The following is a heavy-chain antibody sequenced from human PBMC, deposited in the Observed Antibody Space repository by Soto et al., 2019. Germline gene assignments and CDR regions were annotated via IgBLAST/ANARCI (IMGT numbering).Heavy chain of an antibody. CDR2: ISLSGSST. D-gene: IGHD2-15*01. Sequence: QLVGSGGGVVQPGRALRLSCAASGFIFSNYAMHWVRQAPGRGLEWGSAISLSGSSTVSVDCVKGRFTVSRDNSKNTVYLHMNTLRVGHTAVYFCVRGDREVIAVVVGARTGDYGMDVWGHGTTVTVSS. CDR3: VRGDREVIAVVVGARTGDYGMDV. J-gene: IGHJ6*02. V-gene: IGHV3-30-3*01. CDR1: GFIFSNYA.